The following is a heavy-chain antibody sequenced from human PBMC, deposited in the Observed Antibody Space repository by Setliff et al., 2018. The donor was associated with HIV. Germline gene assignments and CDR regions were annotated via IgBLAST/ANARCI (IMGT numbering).Heavy chain of an antibody. Sequence: SETLSLTCAVSGYAISSGFYWGWIRQSPGKGLEWIGSLYHSGSTYYSPSLKSRVTISTDTSRNQFSLHLSSVTAADTAVYYCARDRTEFVDGGYYPYYFDSWGQGTLVTVSS. J-gene: IGHJ4*02. CDR2: LYHSGST. CDR1: GYAISSGFY. V-gene: IGHV4-38-2*02. D-gene: IGHD3-22*01. CDR3: ARDRTEFVDGGYYPYYFDS.